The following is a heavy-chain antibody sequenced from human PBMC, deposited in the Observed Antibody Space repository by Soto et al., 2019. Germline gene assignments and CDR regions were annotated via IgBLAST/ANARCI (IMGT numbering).Heavy chain of an antibody. V-gene: IGHV3-23*01. J-gene: IGHJ4*02. Sequence: EVLLLESGGGLVQPGGSLTVSCEASGFTFSRSAMSWVRQAPGKGLEWVSGISGSGDSPSYADSVLGRFTISRDNYKDTVYLVMDSLRADATAVYYCAKESSRFFDWVAKPDHYFDSRGQGTLVSVSS. CDR1: GFTFSRSA. CDR3: AKESSRFFDWVAKPDHYFDS. D-gene: IGHD3-9*01. CDR2: ISGSGDSP.